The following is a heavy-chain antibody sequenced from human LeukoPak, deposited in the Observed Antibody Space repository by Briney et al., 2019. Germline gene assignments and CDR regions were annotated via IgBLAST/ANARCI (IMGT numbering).Heavy chain of an antibody. D-gene: IGHD2-2*02. V-gene: IGHV3-48*03. CDR2: ISSSGSTI. J-gene: IGHJ4*02. Sequence: PGGSLRLSCAASGFTFSGFEMNWVRQAPGKGLEWVSYISSSGSTIYYADSVTGRFTVSRDNAKTSLHLQMNSLRAEDTGVYYCARDTGHCSSTSCYKFFDYWGQGTLVTVSS. CDR3: ARDTGHCSSTSCYKFFDY. CDR1: GFTFSGFE.